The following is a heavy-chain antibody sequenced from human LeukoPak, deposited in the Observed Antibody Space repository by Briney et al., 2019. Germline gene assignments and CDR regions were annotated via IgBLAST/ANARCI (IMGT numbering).Heavy chain of an antibody. CDR2: INPNSGGT. V-gene: IGHV1-2*02. D-gene: IGHD4-17*01. Sequence: GASVKVSCKASGYTFTDYYIHWVRQAPGQGLGWMGWINPNSGGTNYAQKFQGRVTMTRDTSINTAYMELSRLRSDDTAMYYCARDLNYGDDYWGQGTLVTVSS. CDR1: GYTFTDYY. CDR3: ARDLNYGDDY. J-gene: IGHJ4*02.